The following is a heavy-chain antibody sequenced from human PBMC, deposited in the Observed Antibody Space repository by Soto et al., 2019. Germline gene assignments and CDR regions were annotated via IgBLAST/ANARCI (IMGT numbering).Heavy chain of an antibody. CDR1: GGSISSYY. Sequence: SETLSLTCTGSGGSISSYYWSWIRQPPGKGLEWIGYIYYSGSTNYNPSLKSRVTISVDTSKNQFSLKLSSVTAADTAVYYCASTIVGATQGPYYFDYWGQGTLVTVSS. J-gene: IGHJ4*02. D-gene: IGHD1-26*01. V-gene: IGHV4-59*01. CDR2: IYYSGST. CDR3: ASTIVGATQGPYYFDY.